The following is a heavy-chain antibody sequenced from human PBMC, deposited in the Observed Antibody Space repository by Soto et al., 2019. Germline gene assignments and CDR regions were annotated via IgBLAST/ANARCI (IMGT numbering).Heavy chain of an antibody. CDR2: ISYSSSSI. V-gene: IGHV3-48*02. CDR3: ARAGAGTGY. CDR1: GFTFSSYS. J-gene: IGHJ4*02. Sequence: EVQLVESGGGLVQPGGSLRLSCAASGFTFSSYSMNWVRQAPGKGLEWISYISYSSSSIQYADSVKGRFTISRDNAKNSLYLQMSSLRDEDTAVYYCARAGAGTGYCGQGTLVTVAS. D-gene: IGHD3-10*01.